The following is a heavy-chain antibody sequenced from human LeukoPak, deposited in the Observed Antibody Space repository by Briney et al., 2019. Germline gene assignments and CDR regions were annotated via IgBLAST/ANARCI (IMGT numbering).Heavy chain of an antibody. CDR3: ARLKTRWPPRPFDY. V-gene: IGHV4-39*07. D-gene: IGHD4-23*01. J-gene: IGHJ4*02. CDR1: GGSISSSSYY. Sequence: SETLSLTCGVSGGSISSSSYYWGWIRQPPGKGLEWIGSISYSGSTYYNPSLQSRVTISVDTSKIQFSLRLSSVTAADTAVYYCARLKTRWPPRPFDYWGQGTLVTVSS. CDR2: ISYSGST.